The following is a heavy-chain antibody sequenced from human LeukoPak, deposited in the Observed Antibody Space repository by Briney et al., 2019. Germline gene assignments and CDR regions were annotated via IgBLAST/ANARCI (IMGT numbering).Heavy chain of an antibody. CDR2: INSDGSST. J-gene: IGHJ6*03. CDR3: ARDADIVVVPAAYPSYMDV. D-gene: IGHD2-2*01. V-gene: IGHV3-74*01. Sequence: PGESLRLSCAASGFTFSSYWMHWVRQAPGKGLVWVSRINSDGSSTSYADSVKGRLTISRDNAKNTLYLQMNSLRAEDTAVYYCARDADIVVVPAAYPSYMDVWGKGTTVTVSS. CDR1: GFTFSSYW.